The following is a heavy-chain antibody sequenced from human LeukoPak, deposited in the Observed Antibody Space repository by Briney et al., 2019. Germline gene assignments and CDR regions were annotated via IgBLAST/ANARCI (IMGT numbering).Heavy chain of an antibody. V-gene: IGHV3-20*04. D-gene: IGHD3-22*01. J-gene: IGHJ5*02. CDR2: INWNGGSA. CDR3: ARTWGTATDYYDSSGYYYLPWFDP. Sequence: PGGSLRLSCAASGFTFDDYGMSWVRQAPGKGLEWVSGINWNGGSAGYADSGKGRFTISRDNAKNSLYLQMNSLRAEDTALYYCARTWGTATDYYDSSGYYYLPWFDPWGQGTLVTVSS. CDR1: GFTFDDYG.